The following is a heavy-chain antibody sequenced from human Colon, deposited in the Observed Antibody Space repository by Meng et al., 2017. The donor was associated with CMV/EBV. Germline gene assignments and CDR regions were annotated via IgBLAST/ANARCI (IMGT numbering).Heavy chain of an antibody. CDR3: VMLPPGF. D-gene: IGHD3-10*01. CDR2: VHSSGSME. J-gene: IGHJ4*02. Sequence: VGAGGDLVRPGGSLGLAFAVSGSTPSTFWLDWVRQVPGKGPVWVSRVHSSGSMETYEDSVKGRFTASRDNTKNTFYLQMNSLRDEDTAVYYCVMLPPGFWGQGTLVTVSS. V-gene: IGHV3-74*03. CDR1: GSTPSTFW.